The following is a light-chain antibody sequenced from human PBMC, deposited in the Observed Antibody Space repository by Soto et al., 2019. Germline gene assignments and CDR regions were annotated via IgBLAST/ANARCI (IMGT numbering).Light chain of an antibody. J-gene: IGKJ3*01. V-gene: IGKV1-39*01. Sequence: DIQMTQSPFSLSASLGDRVTITCRAGQSISDYLNWYQQKPGKGPKLLIFAASSLQVGVPSRFSGSGSGTDFTLTISSLQPADFAPYFCQQSHSAPFTFGHGNTVDIK. CDR1: QSISDY. CDR2: AAS. CDR3: QQSHSAPFT.